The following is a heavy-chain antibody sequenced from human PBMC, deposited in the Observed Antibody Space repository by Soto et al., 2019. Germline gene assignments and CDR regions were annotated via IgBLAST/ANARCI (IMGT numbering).Heavy chain of an antibody. CDR3: ARVRYYDSSGYPDPFDY. CDR1: GFTFSSYW. CDR2: IRQDGSES. Sequence: GGSLRLSCAASGFTFSSYWMSWVRQAPGKGLEWVANIRQDGSESYYGDSVKGRFTISRDNAKNSLYLQMNSLRAEDTAVYYCARVRYYDSSGYPDPFDYWGQGTLVTVSS. D-gene: IGHD3-22*01. J-gene: IGHJ4*02. V-gene: IGHV3-7*01.